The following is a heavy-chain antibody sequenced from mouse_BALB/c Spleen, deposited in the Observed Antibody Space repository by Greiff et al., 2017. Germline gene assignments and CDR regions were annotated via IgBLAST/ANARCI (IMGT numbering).Heavy chain of an antibody. CDR2: ILPGSGST. J-gene: IGHJ4*01. D-gene: IGHD2-10*02. CDR3: ARYGYGNGAMDY. V-gene: IGHV1-9*01. Sequence: VQLQQSGAELMKPGASVKISCKATGYTFSSYWIEWVKQRPGHGLEWIGEILPGSGSTNYNEKFKGKATLTVDESSSTAYMQLSSLTSEDSAVYYCARYGYGNGAMDYWGQGTSVTVSS. CDR1: GYTFSSYW.